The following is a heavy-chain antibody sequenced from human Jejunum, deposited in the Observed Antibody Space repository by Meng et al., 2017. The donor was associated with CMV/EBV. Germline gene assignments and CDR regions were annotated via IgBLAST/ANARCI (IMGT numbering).Heavy chain of an antibody. CDR1: GYSFNDYY. D-gene: IGHD4-11*01. CDR3: ASGGPTVSGLAVDH. V-gene: IGHV1-2*02. CDR2: INTKSGGT. J-gene: IGHJ4*02. Sequence: KASGYSFNDYYMHWVRQAPGQGLESMGWINTKSGGTNYAQKFHGRLTMTRDTSISTAYMELGSLRFDDTAVYYCASGGPTVSGLAVDHWGQGTLVTVSS.